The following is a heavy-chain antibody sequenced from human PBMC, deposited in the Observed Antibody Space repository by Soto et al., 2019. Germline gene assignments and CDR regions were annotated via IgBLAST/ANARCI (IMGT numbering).Heavy chain of an antibody. Sequence: PSETLSLTCTVSGGSISSSSYYWGWIRQPPGKGLEWIGSIYYSGSTYYNPSLKSRVTISVDTSKNQFSLKLSSVTAADTAVYYCASSGGSCYSCFDYWGQGTLVTVSS. V-gene: IGHV4-39*01. CDR2: IYYSGST. D-gene: IGHD2-15*01. CDR3: ASSGGSCYSCFDY. J-gene: IGHJ4*02. CDR1: GGSISSSSYY.